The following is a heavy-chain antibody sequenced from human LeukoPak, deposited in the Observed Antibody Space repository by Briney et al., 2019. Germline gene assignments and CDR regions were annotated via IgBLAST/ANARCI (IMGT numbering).Heavy chain of an antibody. Sequence: GESLKISCQGSGYRFTNYWIGWVRQMPGKGLEWMGIMYPGDSDTSYSPSFQGQVTISADKSIGTAYLQWSSLKASDTAMYYCAIGGDSSTSCYRCFNYWGQGTLVTVSS. CDR1: GYRFTNYW. V-gene: IGHV5-51*01. CDR3: AIGGDSSTSCYRCFNY. D-gene: IGHD2-2*02. J-gene: IGHJ4*02. CDR2: MYPGDSDT.